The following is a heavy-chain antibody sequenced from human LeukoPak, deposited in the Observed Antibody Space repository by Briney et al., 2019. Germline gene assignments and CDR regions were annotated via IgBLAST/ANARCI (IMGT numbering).Heavy chain of an antibody. CDR2: ISSSSSYI. Sequence: PGGSVRLSCAASGFTFSSYSMNWVREAPGKGLEWVSSISSSSSYIYYADSVKGRFTISRDNAKNSLYLQMNSLRAEDTAVYYCARASGAPITMIDYWGQGTLVTVSS. CDR1: GFTFSSYS. CDR3: ARASGAPITMIDY. J-gene: IGHJ4*02. D-gene: IGHD3-22*01. V-gene: IGHV3-21*01.